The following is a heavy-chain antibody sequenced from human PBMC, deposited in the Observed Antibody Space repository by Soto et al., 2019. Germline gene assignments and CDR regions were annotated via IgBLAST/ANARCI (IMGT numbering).Heavy chain of an antibody. Sequence: ASVKVSCKASGFTFSDYYMHWVREAPGQGLEWMGWLNPKSGGTTYAQKFQGRLTLSRDASINTAYMELSRLSIDDTALYYCARERYQVLSDGMDVWGQGTTVTVSS. CDR2: LNPKSGGT. V-gene: IGHV1-2*02. J-gene: IGHJ6*02. CDR1: GFTFSDYY. CDR3: ARERYQVLSDGMDV. D-gene: IGHD2-2*01.